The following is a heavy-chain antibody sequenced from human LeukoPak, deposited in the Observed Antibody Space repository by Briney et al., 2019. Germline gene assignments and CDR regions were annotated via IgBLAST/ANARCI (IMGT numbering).Heavy chain of an antibody. CDR3: AKDHLYCSGGSCYGDY. J-gene: IGHJ4*02. V-gene: IGHV3-23*01. D-gene: IGHD2-15*01. Sequence: PGGSLRLSCAASGFTFSSYAMSWVRQAPGKGLEWVSAISGSGGSTYYADSVKGRFTISRDNSKKTVYLQMNSLRAGDTAIYYCAKDHLYCSGGSCYGDYRGQGTLVTVSS. CDR2: ISGSGGST. CDR1: GFTFSSYA.